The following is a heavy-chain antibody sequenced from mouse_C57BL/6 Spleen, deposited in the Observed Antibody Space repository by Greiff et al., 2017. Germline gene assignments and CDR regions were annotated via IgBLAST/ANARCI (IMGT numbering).Heavy chain of an antibody. CDR3: ARGGWDVAFDY. CDR1: GYTFTSYW. V-gene: IGHV1-72*01. Sequence: QVQLQQPGAELVQPGASVKLSCKASGYTFTSYWMHWVKQRPGRCLEWIGRIDPNSGGTKYNEQFKSKATLTVDKPSSTAYMQLSSLTSEDSAVYYCARGGWDVAFDYWGQGTTLTVSS. D-gene: IGHD4-1*01. CDR2: IDPNSGGT. J-gene: IGHJ2*01.